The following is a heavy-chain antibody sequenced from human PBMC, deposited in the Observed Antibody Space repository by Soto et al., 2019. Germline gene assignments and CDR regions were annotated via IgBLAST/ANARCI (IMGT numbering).Heavy chain of an antibody. D-gene: IGHD3-10*01. J-gene: IGHJ2*01. CDR3: ARKVSGSTGRPDLWYFDL. CDR2: ISGGGDAT. V-gene: IGHV3-23*01. Sequence: EVQLLDSGGGLGQPGGSLGPTWQALGLPFGGMALPWARRAQGKGLVWVSAISGGGDATFYADPVKGRFTISRDNSKNTLYLQMNTLRAEDTAVYYCARKVSGSTGRPDLWYFDLWGRGTLVTVSS. CDR1: GLPFGGMA.